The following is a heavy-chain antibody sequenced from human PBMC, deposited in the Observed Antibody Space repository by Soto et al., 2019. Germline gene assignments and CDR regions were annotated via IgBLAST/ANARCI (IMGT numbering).Heavy chain of an antibody. CDR3: AREADYGDSQIDY. J-gene: IGHJ4*02. Sequence: SETLSLTCAVYGGSFSGYYWSWIRQPPGKGLEWIGYIYYSGSTNYNPSLKSRVTISVDTSKNQFSLKLSSVTAADTAVCYCAREADYGDSQIDYWGQGTLVTVSS. D-gene: IGHD4-17*01. CDR1: GGSFSGYY. CDR2: IYYSGST. V-gene: IGHV4-59*01.